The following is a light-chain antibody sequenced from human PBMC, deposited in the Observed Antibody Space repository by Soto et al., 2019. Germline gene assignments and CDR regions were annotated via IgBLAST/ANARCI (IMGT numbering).Light chain of an antibody. CDR3: QQHGGSPLFT. CDR2: GAS. J-gene: IGKJ3*01. CDR1: QSVSSY. Sequence: EIVLTQSPGTLSLSPGERATLSCRASQSVSSYLARYQQRPGQAPRLLIYGASRRATGIPDRFSGSGSGTDFTLTISRLEPEDFAVYYCQQHGGSPLFTFGPGTKVDIK. V-gene: IGKV3-20*01.